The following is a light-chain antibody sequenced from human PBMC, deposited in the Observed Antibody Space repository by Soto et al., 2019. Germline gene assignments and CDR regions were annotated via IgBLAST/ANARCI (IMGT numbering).Light chain of an antibody. CDR3: QQDNSYSWT. CDR2: DAS. CDR1: QSISSW. J-gene: IGKJ1*01. V-gene: IGKV1-5*01. Sequence: DLQMTKNPSTLSASVGDRVNITCRASQSISSWLAWYQQKPGKAPKLLIYDASSLESGVPSRFSGSGSGTEFTLTISSLQPDDFATYYSQQDNSYSWTFGQGTKVDIK.